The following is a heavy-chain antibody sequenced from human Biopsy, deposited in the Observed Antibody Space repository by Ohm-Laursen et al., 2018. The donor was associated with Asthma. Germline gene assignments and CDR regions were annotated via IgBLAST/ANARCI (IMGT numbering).Heavy chain of an antibody. J-gene: IGHJ6*02. CDR2: ISYDGSTK. D-gene: IGHD3-10*01. Sequence: SLRLSCSASRINLRNFGVFWVRQAPGKGLEWVAVISYDGSTKYSADSVKGRFIVSRDISKNILSLQMNSLRPEDTAVYYCARDVVWFREVGGMDVWGQGTTVTVSS. CDR3: ARDVVWFREVGGMDV. V-gene: IGHV3-30*03. CDR1: RINLRNFG.